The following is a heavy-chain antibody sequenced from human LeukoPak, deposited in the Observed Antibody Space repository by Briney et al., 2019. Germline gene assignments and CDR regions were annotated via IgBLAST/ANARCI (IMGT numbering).Heavy chain of an antibody. Sequence: ASVKVSCKASGYTFTGYYLHWVRQAPGQALEWMGWINPNSGGTNYAQKFQGRVTMTRDTSISTAYMELSRLRSDDTAVYYCARVAAHYYFDYWGQGTLVTVSS. V-gene: IGHV1-2*02. CDR1: GYTFTGYY. D-gene: IGHD6-6*01. CDR2: INPNSGGT. J-gene: IGHJ4*02. CDR3: ARVAAHYYFDY.